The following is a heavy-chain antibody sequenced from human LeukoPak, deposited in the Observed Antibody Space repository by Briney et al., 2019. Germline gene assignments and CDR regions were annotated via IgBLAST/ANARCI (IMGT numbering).Heavy chain of an antibody. D-gene: IGHD4-23*01. CDR1: GYSFSDYY. J-gene: IGHJ4*02. CDR3: ARDSYGGKRKFDY. CDR2: MNPNSGNT. V-gene: IGHV1-8*02. Sequence: ASVKVSCKASGYSFSDYYIHWVRQATGQGLEWMGWMNPNSGNTGYAQKFQGRVTMTRNTSISTAYMELSSLRSEDTAVYYCARDSYGGKRKFDYWGQGTLVTVSS.